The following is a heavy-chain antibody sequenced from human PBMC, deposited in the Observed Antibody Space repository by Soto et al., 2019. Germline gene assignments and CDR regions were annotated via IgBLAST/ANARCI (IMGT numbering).Heavy chain of an antibody. D-gene: IGHD1-1*01. J-gene: IGHJ4*02. CDR2: INPGSGVT. Sequence: ASVKVSCKASGYSFTKYHMHWVRQAPGQGLEWMGWINPGSGVTNQAQKFQGRVTMTRDTSITTTYMELNSLTSDDTAVYYCARVAGHKNARFDTWGQGALVAVSS. CDR1: GYSFTKYH. CDR3: ARVAGHKNARFDT. V-gene: IGHV1-2*02.